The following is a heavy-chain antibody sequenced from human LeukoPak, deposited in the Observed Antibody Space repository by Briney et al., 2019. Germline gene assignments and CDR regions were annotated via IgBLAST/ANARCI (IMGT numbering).Heavy chain of an antibody. Sequence: ASVKVSCKASGYTFTSYYMHWVRQAPGQGLEWMGIINPSGGSTSYAQKFQGRVTMTRDMSTSTVYMELSSLRSEDTAVYYCAILEYYGSGSYYPTGWGQGTLVTVSS. CDR2: INPSGGST. V-gene: IGHV1-46*01. CDR1: GYTFTSYY. CDR3: AILEYYGSGSYYPTG. J-gene: IGHJ4*02. D-gene: IGHD3-10*01.